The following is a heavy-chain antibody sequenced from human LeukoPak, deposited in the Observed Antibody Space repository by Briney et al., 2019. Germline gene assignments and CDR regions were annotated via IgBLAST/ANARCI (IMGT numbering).Heavy chain of an antibody. CDR3: ARAHYCTNGVCYYNWFDP. D-gene: IGHD2-8*01. CDR2: IYTSGST. Sequence: LETLSLTCTVSGGSISSYYWSWIRQPPGKGLEWIGYIYTSGSTNYNPSLKSRVTISVDTSKNQFSLKLSSVTAADTAVYYCARAHYCTNGVCYYNWFDPWGQGTLVTVSS. CDR1: GGSISSYY. J-gene: IGHJ5*02. V-gene: IGHV4-4*09.